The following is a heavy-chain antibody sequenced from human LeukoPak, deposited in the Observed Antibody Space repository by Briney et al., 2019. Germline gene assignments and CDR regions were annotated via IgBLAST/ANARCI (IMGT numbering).Heavy chain of an antibody. CDR3: AKDRPLRLGYCSSTSCYFRGFFDY. Sequence: PGGSLRLSCAASGFTFSSYAMSWVRQAPGRGLEWVSAISGSGGSTYYADSVKGRFTISRDNSKNTLYLQMNSLRAEDTAVYYCAKDRPLRLGYCSSTSCYFRGFFDYWGQGTLVTVSS. D-gene: IGHD2-2*01. V-gene: IGHV3-23*01. J-gene: IGHJ4*02. CDR2: ISGSGGST. CDR1: GFTFSSYA.